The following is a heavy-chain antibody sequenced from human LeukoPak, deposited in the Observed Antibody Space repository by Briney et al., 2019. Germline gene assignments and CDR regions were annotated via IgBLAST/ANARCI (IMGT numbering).Heavy chain of an antibody. Sequence: GYLRLSCAASGFTFSKYWMLWVRQAPGKGLESVSRINSDGTISTYADSGKGRFTVSRDNADNTMFLQMNSVRDEDTAVYYCATKQWLAPPPDSWGQGTPVT. D-gene: IGHD6-19*01. CDR2: INSDGTIS. J-gene: IGHJ4*02. CDR3: ATKQWLAPPPDS. V-gene: IGHV3-74*01. CDR1: GFTFSKYW.